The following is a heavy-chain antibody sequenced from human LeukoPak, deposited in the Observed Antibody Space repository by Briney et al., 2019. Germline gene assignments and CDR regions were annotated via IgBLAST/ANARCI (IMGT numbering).Heavy chain of an antibody. D-gene: IGHD3-10*01. CDR1: GGSISSGSYY. Sequence: SQTLSLTCTVSGGSISSGSYYWSWIRQPAGKGLEWIGRIYTSGSTNYNPSLKSRVTISVDTSKNQFSLKLSSVTAADTAVYYCARKIYGSGTYQHDYWGQGSLVTVSS. CDR2: IYTSGST. J-gene: IGHJ4*02. CDR3: ARKIYGSGTYQHDY. V-gene: IGHV4-61*02.